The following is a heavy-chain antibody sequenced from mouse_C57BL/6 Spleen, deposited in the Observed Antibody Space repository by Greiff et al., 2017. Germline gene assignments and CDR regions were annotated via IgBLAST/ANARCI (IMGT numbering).Heavy chain of an antibody. CDR2: IYPGSGNT. J-gene: IGHJ2*01. CDR3: ASHYGSSYYFDY. D-gene: IGHD1-1*01. V-gene: IGHV1-66*01. Sequence: VQRVESGPELVKPGASVKISCKASGYSFTSYYIHWVKQRPGQGLEWIGWIYPGSGNTKYNEKFKGKATLTADTSSSTAYMQLSSLTSEDSAVYYCASHYGSSYYFDYWGQGTTLTVSS. CDR1: GYSFTSYY.